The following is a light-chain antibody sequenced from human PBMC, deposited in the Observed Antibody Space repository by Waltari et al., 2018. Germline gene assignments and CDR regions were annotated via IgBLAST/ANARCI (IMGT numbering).Light chain of an antibody. V-gene: IGLV1-44*01. Sequence: QSVLTQPPSASGTPGQRVTISCSGTSSNLGNNVVNWYQQVPGTAPNRLIYRHAVRPSGVPDRCSVSKSGTSASLAVSGLQSEDEAEYYCASGDDSLNGHWVFGGGTKVTVL. CDR3: ASGDDSLNGHWV. CDR2: RHA. CDR1: SSNLGNNV. J-gene: IGLJ3*02.